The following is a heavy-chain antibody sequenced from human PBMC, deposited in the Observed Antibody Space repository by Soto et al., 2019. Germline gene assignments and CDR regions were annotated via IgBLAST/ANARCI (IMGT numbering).Heavy chain of an antibody. D-gene: IGHD1-1*01. CDR2: IYAGNGNT. CDR3: VRGQTTAVGNWFDP. V-gene: IGHV1-3*01. CDR1: GYTFSTYA. Sequence: QVQLVQSGAEVKKPGASVKVSCEASGYTFSTYAMHWVRQAPGQSLEWMGWIYAGNGNTRYSQKFQGRVTITRDTSASTTYMELSSLRSEDTAVYYCVRGQTTAVGNWFDPWGQGTLVTVSS. J-gene: IGHJ5*02.